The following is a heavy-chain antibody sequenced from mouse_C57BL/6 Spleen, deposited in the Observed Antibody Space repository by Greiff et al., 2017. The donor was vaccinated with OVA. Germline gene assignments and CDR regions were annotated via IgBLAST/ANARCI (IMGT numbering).Heavy chain of an antibody. V-gene: IGHV1-7*01. J-gene: IGHJ2*01. CDR1: GYTFTSYW. Sequence: QVQLQQSGAELAKPGASVKLSCKASGYTFTSYWMHWVKQRPGQGLEWIGYINPSSGSTKYNQKFKDKATLTADKSSSTSYIQLSCLPYADSSVYYCSSGYYCCSFDSWGQGTTLTVSS. CDR2: INPSSGST. CDR3: SSGYYCCSFDS. D-gene: IGHD1-1*01.